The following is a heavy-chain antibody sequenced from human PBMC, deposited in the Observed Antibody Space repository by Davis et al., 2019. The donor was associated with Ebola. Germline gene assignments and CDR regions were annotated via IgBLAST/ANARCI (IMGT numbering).Heavy chain of an antibody. CDR2: IRSKANSYAT. V-gene: IGHV3-73*01. CDR3: TISTPSTVTTDY. J-gene: IGHJ4*02. CDR1: GFTFRGSA. Sequence: PGGSLRLSCAASGFTFRGSAIHWVRKASGKGLEWVGRIRSKANSYATAYAASVKGRFTISRDDSKNTAYLQMNSLKTEDTAVYYCTISTPSTVTTDYWGQGTLVTVSS. D-gene: IGHD4-17*01.